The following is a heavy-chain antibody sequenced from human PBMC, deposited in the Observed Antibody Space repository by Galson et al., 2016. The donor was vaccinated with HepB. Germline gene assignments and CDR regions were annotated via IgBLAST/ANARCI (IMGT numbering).Heavy chain of an antibody. CDR1: GFSFSDYY. CDR2: ISYSGSHA. D-gene: IGHD3-10*01. V-gene: IGHV3-11*05. Sequence: SLRLSCAASGFSFSDYYMSWIRQTPGKGLESVADISYSGSHATYADSVKGRFTISRVNAENSLYLQMNSLSAEDTAIYYCAKDRDRLYSSGRYFDCWGQGTRVTVSS. CDR3: AKDRDRLYSSGRYFDC. J-gene: IGHJ4*02.